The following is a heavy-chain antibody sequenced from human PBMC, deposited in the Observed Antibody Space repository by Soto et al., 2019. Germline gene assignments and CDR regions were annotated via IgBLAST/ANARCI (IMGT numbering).Heavy chain of an antibody. J-gene: IGHJ3*02. CDR2: ISAYNGNT. Sequence: ASVKVSCKASGYTFTSYGISWVRQAPGQGLEWMGWISAYNGNTNYAQKLQGRVTMTTDTSTSTAYMELRSLRSDDTAVYYCAGTVVVPAATDAFDIWGQGTMVTVSS. V-gene: IGHV1-18*01. CDR1: GYTFTSYG. D-gene: IGHD2-2*01. CDR3: AGTVVVPAATDAFDI.